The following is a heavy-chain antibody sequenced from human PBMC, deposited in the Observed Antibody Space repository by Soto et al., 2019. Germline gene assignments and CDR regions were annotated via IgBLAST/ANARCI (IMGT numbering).Heavy chain of an antibody. J-gene: IGHJ5*02. D-gene: IGHD4-17*01. Sequence: SETLSLTCTVSGGSIRSKSYYGGWIRQPPGKGLEWVGSVFYSSSNYYNPSLESRVTISADTSKNQISLKLKSVTAADMAVYYCARLYGDYDHWGQGTLVTVSS. CDR2: VFYSSSN. V-gene: IGHV4-39*01. CDR1: GGSIRSKSYY. CDR3: ARLYGDYDH.